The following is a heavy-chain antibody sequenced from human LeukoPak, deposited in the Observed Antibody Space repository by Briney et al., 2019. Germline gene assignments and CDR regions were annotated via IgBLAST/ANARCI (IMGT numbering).Heavy chain of an antibody. D-gene: IGHD1-26*01. J-gene: IGHJ5*02. V-gene: IGHV4-30-4*07. CDR2: IYYSGST. CDR3: ARGVGARGKGWFDP. Sequence: SQTLSLTCAVSGGSISSGGYSWSWIRQPPGKGLEWIGYIYYSGSTYYNPSLKSRVTISVDTSKNQFSLKLSSVTAADTAVYYCARGVGARGKGWFDPWGQGTLVTVSS. CDR1: GGSISSGGYS.